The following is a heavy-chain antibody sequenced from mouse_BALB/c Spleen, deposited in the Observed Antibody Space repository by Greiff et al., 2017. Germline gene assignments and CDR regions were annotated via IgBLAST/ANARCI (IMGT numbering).Heavy chain of an antibody. V-gene: IGHV5-9-3*01. Sequence: EVQGVESGGGLVKPGGSLKLSCAASGFTFSSYAMSWVRQTPEKRLEWVATISSGGSYTYYPDSVKGRFTISRDNAKNTLYLQMSSLRSEDTAMYYCARQDITTVVSAMDYWGQGTSVTVSS. J-gene: IGHJ4*01. CDR1: GFTFSSYA. D-gene: IGHD1-1*01. CDR3: ARQDITTVVSAMDY. CDR2: ISSGGSYT.